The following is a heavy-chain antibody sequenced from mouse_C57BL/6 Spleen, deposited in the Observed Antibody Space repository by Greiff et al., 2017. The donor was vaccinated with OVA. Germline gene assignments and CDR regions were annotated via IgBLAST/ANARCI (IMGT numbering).Heavy chain of an antibody. V-gene: IGHV1-82*01. D-gene: IGHD1-1*01. CDR2: IYPGDGDT. J-gene: IGHJ4*01. CDR3: ARSYYSYAMDY. CDR1: GYAFSSSW. Sequence: VQLQQSGPELVKPGASVKISCKASGYAFSSSWMNWVKQRPGKGLEWIGRIYPGDGDTTYNGKFKGKATLTADKSSSTAYMQLSSLTSEDSAVYFCARSYYSYAMDYWGQGTSVTVSS.